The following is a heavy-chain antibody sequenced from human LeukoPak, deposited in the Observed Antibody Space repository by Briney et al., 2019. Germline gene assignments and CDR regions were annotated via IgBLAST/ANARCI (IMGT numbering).Heavy chain of an antibody. V-gene: IGHV3-74*01. CDR1: GFTFRTYW. CDR2: IHSDGSTT. CDR3: ARGGSTRADY. J-gene: IGHJ4*02. D-gene: IGHD6-13*01. Sequence: GGSLRLYRAASGFTFRTYWMHWVRPAPGKGLVWVSRIHSDGSTTSYADSVEGRFTISRDNANNTLYLQMNSLRAEDTAVYYCARGGSTRADYWGQGTLVTVSS.